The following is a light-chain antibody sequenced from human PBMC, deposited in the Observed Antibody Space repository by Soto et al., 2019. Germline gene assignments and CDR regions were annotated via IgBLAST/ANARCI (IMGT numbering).Light chain of an antibody. CDR3: SSYAGIDNLGV. J-gene: IGLJ1*01. Sequence: QSALTQPPSASGSPGQSVTISCTGTSSDVGGYKSVSWYQQHPGKAPKLMIFEVNKRPSGVPDRFSGSKSGNTASLTVSGLPAEDEADYYCSSYAGIDNLGVFGTGTKDTVL. CDR1: SSDVGGYKS. V-gene: IGLV2-8*01. CDR2: EVN.